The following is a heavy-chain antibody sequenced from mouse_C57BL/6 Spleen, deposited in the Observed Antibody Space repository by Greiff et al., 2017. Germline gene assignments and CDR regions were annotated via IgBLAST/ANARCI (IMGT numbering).Heavy chain of an antibody. CDR2: ISSGGSYT. Sequence: EVQLVEPGGDLVKPGGSLKLSCAASGFTFSSYCMSWVRQTPDKGLEWVATISSGGSYTYYPDKVKGPFTLAVDNTKNTLYLQMSSLESEDTAMYYCARQSYNAMDYWGQGTSVTVSS. J-gene: IGHJ4*01. CDR3: ARQSYNAMDY. CDR1: GFTFSSYC. V-gene: IGHV5-6*01.